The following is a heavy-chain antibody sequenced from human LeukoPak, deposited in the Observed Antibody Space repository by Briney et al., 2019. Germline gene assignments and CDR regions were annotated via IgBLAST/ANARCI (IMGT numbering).Heavy chain of an antibody. Sequence: SETLSLTCTVSRGSISSSSYYWGRIRQPPGKGLEWIGSIYYSGSTYYNTSLKSRVTISVDTSKNQFSLELSSVTAADTAVYYCARHPCSGGICYSGYKGNWFDPWGQETLVTVSS. V-gene: IGHV4-39*01. CDR2: IYYSGST. CDR3: ARHPCSGGICYSGYKGNWFDP. D-gene: IGHD2-15*01. CDR1: RGSISSSSYY. J-gene: IGHJ5*02.